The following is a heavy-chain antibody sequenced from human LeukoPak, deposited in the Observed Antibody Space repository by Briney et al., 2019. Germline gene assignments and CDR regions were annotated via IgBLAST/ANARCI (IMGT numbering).Heavy chain of an antibody. CDR1: GFTFSSYA. CDR3: AKDIHWLGYFDY. CDR2: ISGSGGST. V-gene: IGHV3-23*01. D-gene: IGHD3-9*01. Sequence: GGSLRLSCAAPGFTFSSYAMSWVRQAPGKGLEWVSAISGSGGSTYYADSVKGRFTISRDNSKNTLYLQMNSLRAEDTAVYYCAKDIHWLGYFDYWGQGTLVTVSS. J-gene: IGHJ4*02.